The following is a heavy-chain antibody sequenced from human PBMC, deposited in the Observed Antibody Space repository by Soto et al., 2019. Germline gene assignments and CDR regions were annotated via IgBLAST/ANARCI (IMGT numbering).Heavy chain of an antibody. J-gene: IGHJ1*01. D-gene: IGHD6-6*01. Sequence: PSETLSLTCTVSRGSISSGTNYWAWIRQPPGKGLEWIANIYYSGSTFYNPSLKSRVTISLDTSKNQFSLKLRSVTAADTAVYYCAKMGGGNLPKLFHVWGHGTLVTVSS. CDR1: RGSISSGTNY. CDR2: IYYSGST. V-gene: IGHV4-39*01. CDR3: AKMGGGNLPKLFHV.